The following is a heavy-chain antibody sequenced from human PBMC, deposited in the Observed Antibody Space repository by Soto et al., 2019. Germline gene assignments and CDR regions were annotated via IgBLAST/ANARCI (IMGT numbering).Heavy chain of an antibody. J-gene: IGHJ4*02. D-gene: IGHD6-19*01. CDR1: GCSISSYY. CDR3: ARDILAVAGYFDY. Sequence: XETLSLTSTVSGCSISSYYWSWIRQPAGKGLEWIGRIYTSGSTNYNPSLKSRVTMSVDTSKNQFSLKLSSVTAADTAVYYCARDILAVAGYFDYWGQGTLVTVSS. V-gene: IGHV4-4*07. CDR2: IYTSGST.